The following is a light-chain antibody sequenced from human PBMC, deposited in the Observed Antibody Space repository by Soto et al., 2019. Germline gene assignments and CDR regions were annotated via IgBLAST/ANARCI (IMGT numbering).Light chain of an antibody. Sequence: QSVLTQSPSASASLGASVKLTCTLSSGHSSYAIAWHQQQPEKGPRYLMKLNSDGSHSKGDGIPDRFSGSSSGAERYLTISNLQSEDEADYYCQTWGTGIQVFGGETKLTVL. CDR2: LNSDGSH. J-gene: IGLJ3*02. CDR1: SGHSSYA. CDR3: QTWGTGIQV. V-gene: IGLV4-69*01.